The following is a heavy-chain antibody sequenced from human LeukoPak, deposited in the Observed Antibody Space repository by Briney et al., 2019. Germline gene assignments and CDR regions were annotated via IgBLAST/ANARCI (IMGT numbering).Heavy chain of an antibody. D-gene: IGHD3-22*01. Sequence: GASVKVSCRASGYTFTSYDINWVRQATGQGLEWMGWMNPNSGNTGYAQKFQGRVTMTRNTSISTAYMELSSLRSEETAVYYCARVKLRYYDSSGYDYYYYYGMDVWGQGTTVTVSS. CDR1: GYTFTSYD. J-gene: IGHJ6*02. CDR3: ARVKLRYYDSSGYDYYYYYGMDV. CDR2: MNPNSGNT. V-gene: IGHV1-8*01.